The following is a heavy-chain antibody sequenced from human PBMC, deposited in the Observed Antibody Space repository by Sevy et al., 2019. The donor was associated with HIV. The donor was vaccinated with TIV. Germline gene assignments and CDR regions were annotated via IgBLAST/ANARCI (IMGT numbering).Heavy chain of an antibody. Sequence: GGSLRLSCAASGVTVGNNYMTWVRQAPGKGLEWVSLIYSGGGTYYADSVKGRFTISRDNSKNTLYLQMNSLRAEDTAVYYCARVGSSGWFRYYGMDVWGQGTTVTVSS. CDR2: IYSGGGT. CDR1: GVTVGNNY. V-gene: IGHV3-53*01. J-gene: IGHJ6*02. CDR3: ARVGSSGWFRYYGMDV. D-gene: IGHD6-19*01.